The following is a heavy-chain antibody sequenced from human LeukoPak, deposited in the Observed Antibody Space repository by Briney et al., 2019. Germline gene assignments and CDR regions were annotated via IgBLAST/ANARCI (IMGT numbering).Heavy chain of an antibody. CDR3: AKGGAVNYYDSSGYLGDY. V-gene: IGHV3-30*18. CDR1: GFTFSSYG. D-gene: IGHD3-22*01. CDR2: ISYDGSNK. J-gene: IGHJ4*02. Sequence: PGGSLRLSCAASGFTFSSYGMHWVRQAPGKGLEWVAVISYDGSNKYYADSVKGRFTISRDNSKNTLYLQMNSLGAEDTAVYYCAKGGAVNYYDSSGYLGDYWGQGTLVTVSS.